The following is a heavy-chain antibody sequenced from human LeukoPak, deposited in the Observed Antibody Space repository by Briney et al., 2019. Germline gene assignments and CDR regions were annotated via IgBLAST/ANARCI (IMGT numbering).Heavy chain of an antibody. D-gene: IGHD3-16*01. J-gene: IGHJ4*02. CDR1: GTSFSNDY. Sequence: SETLSLTCSVSGTSFSNDYWSWVRQAPGMGLEWIDYIYHNGRTNYSPSLKSRITMSIDTSQRKFSLKVISVTAADTAVYYCARASEGIGYFDTWGRGSLVTVSS. CDR2: IYHNGRT. V-gene: IGHV4-59*01. CDR3: ARASEGIGYFDT.